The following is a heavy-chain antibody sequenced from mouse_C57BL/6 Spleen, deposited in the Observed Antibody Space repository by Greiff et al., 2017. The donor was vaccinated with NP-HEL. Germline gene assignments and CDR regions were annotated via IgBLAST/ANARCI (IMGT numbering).Heavy chain of an antibody. Sequence: VQLQQPGAELVKPGASVKVSCKASGYTFTSYWMHWVKHRPGQGLEWIGRIHPADSDTNYNQKFTGKATLTVDESSSTASMPLSSLTSEDSAVYYCATYYDYDYWGQGTTLSVSS. V-gene: IGHV1-74*01. CDR1: GYTFTSYW. D-gene: IGHD2-4*01. CDR3: ATYYDYDY. CDR2: IHPADSDT. J-gene: IGHJ2*01.